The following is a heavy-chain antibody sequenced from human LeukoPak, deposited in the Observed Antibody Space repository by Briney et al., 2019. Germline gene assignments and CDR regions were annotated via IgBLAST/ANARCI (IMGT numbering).Heavy chain of an antibody. V-gene: IGHV4-39*07. CDR3: AREQRGTYPFLYFDF. J-gene: IGHJ4*02. D-gene: IGHD3-16*01. CDR2: IYFIGST. Sequence: WVRQPRGEGRGWMVCIYFIGSTSYTPSLKSRVTISVDTSKNQSSLKLNSVATADTAVYYCAREQRGTYPFLYFDFWGQGNLGTVSS.